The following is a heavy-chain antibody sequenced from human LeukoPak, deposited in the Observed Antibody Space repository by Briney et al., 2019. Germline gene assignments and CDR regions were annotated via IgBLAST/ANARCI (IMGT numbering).Heavy chain of an antibody. CDR2: IYTSGST. V-gene: IGHV4-4*07. Sequence: SETLSLTCTVSGGSISSYYWSWIRQPAGKGLEWIGRIYTSGSTNYNPSLKSRVTMSVDTSKNQFSLKLSSVTAADTAVYYCAREIATPHYYDSSGFSWCFDLWGRGTLVTVSS. J-gene: IGHJ2*01. CDR1: GGSISSYY. D-gene: IGHD3-22*01. CDR3: AREIATPHYYDSSGFSWCFDL.